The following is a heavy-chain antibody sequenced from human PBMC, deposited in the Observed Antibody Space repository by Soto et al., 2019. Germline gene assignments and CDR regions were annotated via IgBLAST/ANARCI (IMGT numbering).Heavy chain of an antibody. CDR2: IYFSGST. CDR3: ARDRERFDP. J-gene: IGHJ5*02. Sequence: TLSLTCTVSGDSISSYYWSWIRQTPGKGLEWIGYIYFSGSTNYNPSLKSRVTISVDTSKNQFSLKLSSVTAADTAVYYCARDRERFDPWGQGTLVTVS. CDR1: GDSISSYY. D-gene: IGHD1-1*01. V-gene: IGHV4-59*01.